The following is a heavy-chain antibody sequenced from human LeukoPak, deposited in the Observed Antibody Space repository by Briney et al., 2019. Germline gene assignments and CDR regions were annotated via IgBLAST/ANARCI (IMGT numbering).Heavy chain of an antibody. CDR3: ARDPYCSSTSCYPT. CDR2: IKQDGSEK. CDR1: GSTFSYW. D-gene: IGHD2-2*01. Sequence: GGSLRLSCAAFGSTFSYWMSWVRQAPGKGLEWVANIKQDGSEKYYVDSVKGRFTISRDNAKNSLYLQMNSLRAEDTAVYYCARDPYCSSTSCYPTWGQGTLVTVSS. J-gene: IGHJ4*02. V-gene: IGHV3-7*01.